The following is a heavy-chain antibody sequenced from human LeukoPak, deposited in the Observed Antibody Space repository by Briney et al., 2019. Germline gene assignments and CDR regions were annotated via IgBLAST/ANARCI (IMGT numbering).Heavy chain of an antibody. CDR1: GGSFSGYY. CDR2: INHSGST. D-gene: IGHD6-19*01. Sequence: PSETLSLTCAVYGGSFSGYYWSWIRQPSGKGLEWIGEINHSGSTNYNPSLKSRVTISVDTSKNQFSLKLSSVTAADTAVYYCARDRWLVRRDVCYFDYWGQGTLVTVSS. V-gene: IGHV4-34*01. J-gene: IGHJ4*02. CDR3: ARDRWLVRRDVCYFDY.